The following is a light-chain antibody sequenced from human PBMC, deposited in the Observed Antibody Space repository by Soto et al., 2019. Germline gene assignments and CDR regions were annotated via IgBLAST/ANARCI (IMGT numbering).Light chain of an antibody. CDR2: AAS. CDR1: QSISSY. V-gene: IGKV1-39*01. CDR3: QQSYSTLSIA. Sequence: DIRMTQSQISLSASVGYRSTITCRVSQSISSYLNWYQQKPGKAPKLLIYAASRLQSGVPSRFSGGGSGTDFTLTISSLQPEDFATYYCQQSYSTLSIAFGQGTRLEI. J-gene: IGKJ5*01.